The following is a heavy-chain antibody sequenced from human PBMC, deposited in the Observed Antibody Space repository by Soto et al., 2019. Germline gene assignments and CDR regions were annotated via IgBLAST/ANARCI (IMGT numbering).Heavy chain of an antibody. CDR1: GFTFSSYS. V-gene: IGHV3-21*01. J-gene: IGHJ4*02. Sequence: GGSLRLSCAASGFTFSSYSMNWVRQAPGKGLEWASSISSSSSYIYYADSVKGRFTISRDNAKNSLYLQMNSLRAEDTAVYYCARDDGSGSYYNVGYYFDYWGQGTLVTVSS. CDR2: ISSSSSYI. D-gene: IGHD3-10*01. CDR3: ARDDGSGSYYNVGYYFDY.